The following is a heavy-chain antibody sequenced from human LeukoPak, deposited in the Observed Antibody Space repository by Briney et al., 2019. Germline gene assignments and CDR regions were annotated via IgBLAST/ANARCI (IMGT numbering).Heavy chain of an antibody. Sequence: GGSLRLSCAASGFTFSGSAMHWVRQASGKGLEWVGRIRSKANSYATAYAASVKGRFTISRDDSKNTAYLQMNSLKTEDTAVYYCTRHADSSGWYGRGYFQHWGQGTLVTVSS. J-gene: IGHJ1*01. CDR1: GFTFSGSA. D-gene: IGHD6-19*01. CDR3: TRHADSSGWYGRGYFQH. V-gene: IGHV3-73*01. CDR2: IRSKANSYAT.